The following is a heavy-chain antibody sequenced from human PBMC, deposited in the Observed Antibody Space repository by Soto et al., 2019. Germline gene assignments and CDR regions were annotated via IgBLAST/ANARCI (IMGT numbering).Heavy chain of an antibody. Sequence: SETLSLTCTVSGGSISSGGYYWSWIRQHPGKGLEWIGYIYYSGSTYYNPSLKSRVTISVDTSKNQFSLKLSSVTAADTAVYYCARTYYGSGSYNFDYWGQGTLVTVSS. CDR1: GGSISSGGYY. D-gene: IGHD3-10*01. CDR2: IYYSGST. J-gene: IGHJ4*02. CDR3: ARTYYGSGSYNFDY. V-gene: IGHV4-31*03.